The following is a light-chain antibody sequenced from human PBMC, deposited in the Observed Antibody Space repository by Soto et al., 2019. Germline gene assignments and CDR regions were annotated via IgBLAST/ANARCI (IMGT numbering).Light chain of an antibody. CDR2: EVS. CDR1: SSDVGGYNY. V-gene: IGLV2-14*01. Sequence: QSVLTQPASVSRSPGQSITISCTGTSSDVGGYNYVSWYQQHPGKAPKLIIYEVSNRPSGVSNRFSGSKSGNTASLTISGLQAEDEADYYCSSYTSSSIDYVFGTGTKLTVL. CDR3: SSYTSSSIDYV. J-gene: IGLJ1*01.